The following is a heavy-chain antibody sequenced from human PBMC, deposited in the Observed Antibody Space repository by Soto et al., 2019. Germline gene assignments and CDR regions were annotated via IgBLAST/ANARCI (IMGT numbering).Heavy chain of an antibody. D-gene: IGHD3-10*01. CDR3: AHRPGFSMGFDY. CDR1: GFSLSTYGVG. CDR2: IYWDDDK. V-gene: IGHV2-5*02. Sequence: SGPTLVNPTQTLTLTCTFSGFSLSTYGVGVAWVRQPPGKALEWLALIYWDDDKRYSPSLETRLTVTKDTAKNRVILTMTNMHPADTGTYYCAHRPGFSMGFDYWGQGALVTVSS. J-gene: IGHJ4*02.